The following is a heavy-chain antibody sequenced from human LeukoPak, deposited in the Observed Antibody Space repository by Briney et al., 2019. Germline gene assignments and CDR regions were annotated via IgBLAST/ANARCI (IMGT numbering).Heavy chain of an antibody. CDR2: IHPGDSDT. D-gene: IGHD2-15*01. V-gene: IGHV5-51*01. J-gene: IGHJ4*02. CDR1: GYTFTNYW. CDR3: ARHAGYCTGGKCYSFYYFDY. Sequence: GESLKISCKACGYTFTNYWIGWVRHTPGKGLEWMGIIHPGDSDTRYRTSFQGQVTMSVDESTSTAYLHWTSLKASDTAIYYCARHAGYCTGGKCYSFYYFDYWGQGTLVTVSS.